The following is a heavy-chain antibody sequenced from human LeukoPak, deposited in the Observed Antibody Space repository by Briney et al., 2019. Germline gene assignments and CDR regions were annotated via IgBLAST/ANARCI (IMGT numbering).Heavy chain of an antibody. CDR1: GFSFSNYD. V-gene: IGHV3-7*01. CDR3: ARVSDGNNFDY. CDR2: IKKDGSEK. J-gene: IGHJ4*02. Sequence: GGSLRLSCVASGFSFSNYDMHWVRQAPGKGLEWVTNIKKDGSEKYYVDSVKGRFTVSRDNARNSVFLQMNSLRAEDTAVYYCARVSDGNNFDYWGPGTLVTVSS.